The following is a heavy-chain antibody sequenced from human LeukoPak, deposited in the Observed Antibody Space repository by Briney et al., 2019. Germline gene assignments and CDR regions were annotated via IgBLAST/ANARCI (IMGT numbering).Heavy chain of an antibody. V-gene: IGHV3-30-3*01. D-gene: IGHD4-17*01. CDR2: ISYDGSNK. CDR1: EITFSSHS. J-gene: IGHJ4*02. CDR3: GTTVTTGRRY. Sequence: GGSLRLSCEASEITFSSHSMHWVRQAPGKGLEWVALISYDGSNKYYADSVKGRLTISRDNSKNTLYLQMSSLRAEDTAVYYCGTTVTTGRRYWGQGTLVTVSS.